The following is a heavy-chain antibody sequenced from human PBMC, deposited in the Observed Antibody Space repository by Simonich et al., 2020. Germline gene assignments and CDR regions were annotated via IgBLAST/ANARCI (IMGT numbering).Heavy chain of an antibody. V-gene: IGHV3-11*04. D-gene: IGHD6-13*01. Sequence: QVQLVESGGGLVKPGGSLRLSCAASGFTFSDYYMSWIRQAPGKGLEVVAAIVGSGGSTYYADSVKGRFTISRDNSKNTLYLQMNSLRAEDTAVYYCARASSSWYYFDYWGQGTLVTVSS. J-gene: IGHJ4*02. CDR3: ARASSSWYYFDY. CDR1: GFTFSDYY. CDR2: IVGSGGST.